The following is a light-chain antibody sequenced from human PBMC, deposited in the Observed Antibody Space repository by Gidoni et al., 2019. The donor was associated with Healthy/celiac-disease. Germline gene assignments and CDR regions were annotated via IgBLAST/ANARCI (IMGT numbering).Light chain of an antibody. Sequence: EIVLTQSPGTLSLSPGERATLSCRASQNLRSNSLPWYHQKPGQAPRRLIYGPSSRATGIADRFSGSGSGTDFTLTISRLCAGVSALYYCQQYSSLTWTFGQGTKVEVK. V-gene: IGKV3-20*01. CDR2: GPS. CDR1: QNLRSNS. CDR3: QQYSSLTWT. J-gene: IGKJ1*01.